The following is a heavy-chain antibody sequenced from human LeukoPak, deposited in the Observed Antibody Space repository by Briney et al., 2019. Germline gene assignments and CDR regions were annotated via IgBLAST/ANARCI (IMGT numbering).Heavy chain of an antibody. CDR2: ISGSGDST. Sequence: GGSLRLSCAASGFSFSNYAMGWVRQAPGKGLEWVSSISGSGDSTYYADSVKGRFTISRDKSKNTLYLQMNSLRAEDTAVYYCVRGRYCSSTSCYIDYWGQGTLVTVSS. J-gene: IGHJ4*02. CDR3: VRGRYCSSTSCYIDY. V-gene: IGHV3-23*01. CDR1: GFSFSNYA. D-gene: IGHD2-2*02.